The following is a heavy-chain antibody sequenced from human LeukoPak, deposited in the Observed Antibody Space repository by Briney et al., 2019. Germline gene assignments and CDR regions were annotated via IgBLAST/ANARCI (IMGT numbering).Heavy chain of an antibody. J-gene: IGHJ5*02. CDR2: IYTSGST. Sequence: SETLSLTCTVSGGSISGYYWSWIRQPAGKGLEWIGRIYTSGSTNYNPSLKSRVTMSVDTSKNHFSLKLSSVTAADTAVYYCARDGGGDYDFWSDENWFDPWGQGTLVTVSS. D-gene: IGHD3-3*01. CDR1: GGSISGYY. CDR3: ARDGGGDYDFWSDENWFDP. V-gene: IGHV4-4*07.